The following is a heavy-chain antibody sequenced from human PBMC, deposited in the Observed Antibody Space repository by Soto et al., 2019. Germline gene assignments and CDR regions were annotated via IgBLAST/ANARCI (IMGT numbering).Heavy chain of an antibody. CDR3: AREPRPATYYYDSSGYYPDY. Sequence: GGSLRLSCAASGFTFSSYGMHWVRQAPGKGLEWVAVIWYDGSSKYYADSVKGRFTISRDNSKNTLYLQMNSLRAEDTAVYYCAREPRPATYYYDSSGYYPDYWGQGTLVTVSS. J-gene: IGHJ4*02. V-gene: IGHV3-30*19. D-gene: IGHD3-22*01. CDR1: GFTFSSYG. CDR2: IWYDGSSK.